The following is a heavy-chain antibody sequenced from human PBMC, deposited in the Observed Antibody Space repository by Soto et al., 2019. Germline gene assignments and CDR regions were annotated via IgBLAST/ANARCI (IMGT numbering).Heavy chain of an antibody. Sequence: ASVKVSCKASGGTFSSYAISWVRQAPGQGLEWMGGIIPIFGTANYAQNVQGRVTLTTDTSTSTAYMELRSLRSNDTAIYYCAMVDVYVTPSPQDVWGQGTTVTVSS. CDR3: AMVDVYVTPSPQDV. CDR2: IIPIFGTA. V-gene: IGHV1-69*05. D-gene: IGHD3-16*01. CDR1: GGTFSSYA. J-gene: IGHJ6*02.